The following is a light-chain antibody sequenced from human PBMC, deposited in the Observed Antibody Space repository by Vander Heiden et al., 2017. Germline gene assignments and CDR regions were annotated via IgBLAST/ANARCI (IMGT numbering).Light chain of an antibody. Sequence: DIQMPPSPSSLSASVGDRVTITCRASQGISNYLAWYQQKPGKVPKLLIYAASTLQSGVPSRFSGSGSGTDFTLTISSLQPEDVATYYCQKYNSALWTFGQGTKVEIK. J-gene: IGKJ1*01. CDR3: QKYNSALWT. CDR1: QGISNY. CDR2: AAS. V-gene: IGKV1-27*01.